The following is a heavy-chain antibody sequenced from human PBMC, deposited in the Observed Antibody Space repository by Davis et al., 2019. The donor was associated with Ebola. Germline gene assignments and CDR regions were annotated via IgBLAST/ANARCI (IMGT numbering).Heavy chain of an antibody. V-gene: IGHV3-48*01. CDR2: ISSSSSTI. CDR3: AKGGGRIDY. J-gene: IGHJ4*02. D-gene: IGHD1-26*01. Sequence: GGSLRLSCAASGFTFSSYAMSWVRQAPGKGLEWVSYISSSSSTIYYADSVKGRFTISRDNSKNTLYLQMNSLRAEDTAVYYCAKGGGRIDYWGQGTLVTVSS. CDR1: GFTFSSYA.